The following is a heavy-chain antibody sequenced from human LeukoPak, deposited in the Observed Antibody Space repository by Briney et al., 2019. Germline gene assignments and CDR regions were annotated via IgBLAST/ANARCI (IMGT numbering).Heavy chain of an antibody. Sequence: SEALSLTCAVYGGSFSGYYWSWIRQPPGKGLEWIGEINHSGSTNYNPSLKSRVTISVDTSKNQFSLKLSSVTAADTAVYYCAREGQQLDYYYMDVWGKGTTVTVSS. CDR3: AREGQQLDYYYMDV. J-gene: IGHJ6*03. V-gene: IGHV4-34*01. D-gene: IGHD6-13*01. CDR2: INHSGST. CDR1: GGSFSGYY.